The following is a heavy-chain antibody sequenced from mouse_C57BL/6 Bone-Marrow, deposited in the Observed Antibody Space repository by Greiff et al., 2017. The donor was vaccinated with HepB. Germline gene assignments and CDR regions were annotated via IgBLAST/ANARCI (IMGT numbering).Heavy chain of an antibody. CDR1: GYTFTDYY. V-gene: IGHV1-76*01. Sequence: QVQLQQSGAELVRPGASVKLSCKASGYTFTDYYINWVKQRPGQGLEWIARIYPGSGNTYYNEKFKGKATLTAEKSSSTAYMQLSSLTSEDSAVYFCARTGYDYDVLYYFDYWGQGTTLTVSS. CDR3: ARTGYDYDVLYYFDY. J-gene: IGHJ2*01. D-gene: IGHD2-4*01. CDR2: IYPGSGNT.